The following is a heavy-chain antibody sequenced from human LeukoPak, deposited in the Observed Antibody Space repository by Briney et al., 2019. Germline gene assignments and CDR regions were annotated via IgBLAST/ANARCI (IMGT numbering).Heavy chain of an antibody. CDR2: IRYDGSNK. CDR1: GFTSSSYG. J-gene: IGHJ6*03. V-gene: IGHV3-30*02. Sequence: PGGSLRLSCAASGFTSSSYGMHWVRQAPGKGLEWVAFIRYDGSNKYYADSVKGRVTISRDNSKNTLYLQMKSLRAEDTAVYYCAKGGGYEAQYYYYYLDVWGKGTTVTISS. CDR3: AKGGGYEAQYYYYYLDV. D-gene: IGHD5-12*01.